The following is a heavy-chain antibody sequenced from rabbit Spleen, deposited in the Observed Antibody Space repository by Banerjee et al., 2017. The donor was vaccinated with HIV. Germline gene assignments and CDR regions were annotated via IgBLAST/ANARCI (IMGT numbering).Heavy chain of an antibody. D-gene: IGHD7-1*01. CDR3: ARYTTDHQYYNL. V-gene: IGHV1S40*01. CDR1: GFTISSYF. Sequence: QSLEESGGDLVKPGASLTLTCTASGFTISSYFMCWVRQAPGKGLEWIASIYGGSEQTWYASWAKGRFTISKTSSTTVTLQMTSLTAADTATYFCARYTTDHQYYNLWGQGTLVTVS. J-gene: IGHJ4*01. CDR2: IYGGSEQT.